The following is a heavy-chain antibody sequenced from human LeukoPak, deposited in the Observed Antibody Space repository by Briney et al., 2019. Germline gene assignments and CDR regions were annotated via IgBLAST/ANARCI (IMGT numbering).Heavy chain of an antibody. CDR3: ARLSSRYSNYISFGIFDY. D-gene: IGHD4-11*01. CDR1: GDSVSSNSAA. V-gene: IGHV6-1*01. CDR2: TYYRSKWYN. Sequence: SQTLSLTCAISGDSVSSNSAAWNWIRQSPSRGLEWLGRTYYRSKWYNDYAVSVKSRITINPDTSKNQFSLQLNSVTPEDTAVYYCARLSSRYSNYISFGIFDYWGQGTLVTVSS. J-gene: IGHJ4*02.